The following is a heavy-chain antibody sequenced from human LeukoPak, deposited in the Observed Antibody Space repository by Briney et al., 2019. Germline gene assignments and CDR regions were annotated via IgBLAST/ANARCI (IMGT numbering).Heavy chain of an antibody. Sequence: GGSLRLSCAASGFIFSSYAMSWVRQAPGKGLEWVSAISGSGGSTYYADSVKGRFTISRDNFKNTLYLQMNSLRAEDTAVYYCAKDRVWQLLYDWFDPWGQGTLVTVSS. CDR3: AKDRVWQLLYDWFDP. J-gene: IGHJ5*02. CDR2: ISGSGGST. CDR1: GFIFSSYA. D-gene: IGHD2-2*02. V-gene: IGHV3-23*01.